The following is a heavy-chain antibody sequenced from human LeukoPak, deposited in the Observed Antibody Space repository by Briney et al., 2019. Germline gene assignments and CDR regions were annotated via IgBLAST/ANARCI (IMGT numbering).Heavy chain of an antibody. CDR1: GGSISSYY. J-gene: IGHJ5*02. CDR2: IYYSGST. V-gene: IGHV4-59*01. D-gene: IGHD6-13*01. Sequence: SETPSLTCTVSGGSISSYYWSWIRQPPGKGLEGIGYIYYSGSTNYNPSLKSRVTISVDTSKNQFSLKLSSVTAADTAVYYCAREGTAAADNWFDPWGQGTLVTVSS. CDR3: AREGTAAADNWFDP.